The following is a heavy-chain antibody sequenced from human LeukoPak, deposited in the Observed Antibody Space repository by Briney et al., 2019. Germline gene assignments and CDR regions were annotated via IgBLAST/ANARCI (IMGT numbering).Heavy chain of an antibody. D-gene: IGHD3-16*01. J-gene: IGHJ6*03. CDR1: GGSFSSSNW. CDR2: INHSGGT. CDR3: ARVKDPGGYYYYYYMDV. Sequence: SETLSLTCAVYGGSFSSSNWWSWVRQPPGKGLEWIGEINHSGGTKYNPSLKSRVTISVDTSKNQFSLKLSSVTAADTAMYYCARVKDPGGYYYYYYMDVWGKGTTVTVSS. V-gene: IGHV4-4*02.